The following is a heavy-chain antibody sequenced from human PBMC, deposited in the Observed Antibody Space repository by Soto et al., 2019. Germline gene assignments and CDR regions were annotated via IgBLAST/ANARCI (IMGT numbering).Heavy chain of an antibody. J-gene: IGHJ4*02. CDR3: AKAYSAGWSEGYFDY. V-gene: IGHV3-23*01. CDR2: ISGSYGS. D-gene: IGHD6-19*01. CDR1: GFTFSNYA. Sequence: EVQLLDSGGGLVQPGGSLRLSCAASGFTFSNYAMGWFRQAPGKGLEWVSSISGSYGSNYADSVKGRFTISRDSSKNTLYLHKNNLRAEDTAIYYCAKAYSAGWSEGYFDYWGQGTLVTVSS.